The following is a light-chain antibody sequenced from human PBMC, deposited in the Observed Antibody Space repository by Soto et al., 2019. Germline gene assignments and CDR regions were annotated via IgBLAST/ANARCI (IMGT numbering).Light chain of an antibody. J-gene: IGLJ1*01. Sequence: QSALTQPPSVSGAPGQRVTISCTGSSSNIGSTYDVQWYQQLPGTAPKLLIHGNTDRPSGVPDRFSGSKSGTSDSLAITGLRADDEADYYCQSYDDSLSVHYVFGTGTKVTVL. CDR2: GNT. CDR1: SSNIGSTYD. V-gene: IGLV1-40*01. CDR3: QSYDDSLSVHYV.